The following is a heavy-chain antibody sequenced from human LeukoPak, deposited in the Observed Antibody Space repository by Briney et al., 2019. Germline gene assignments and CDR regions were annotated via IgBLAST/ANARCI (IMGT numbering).Heavy chain of an antibody. CDR1: GGSISSYY. CDR3: ARDFLGIGFDP. Sequence: SETLSLTCTVSGGSISSYYWSWIRQPPGKGLEWIGYIYYSGSTNYNPSLKSRVTISVDTSKNQFSLKLSSVTAADTAVYYCARDFLGIGFDPWGQGTLVTVSS. D-gene: IGHD7-27*01. CDR2: IYYSGST. V-gene: IGHV4-59*01. J-gene: IGHJ5*02.